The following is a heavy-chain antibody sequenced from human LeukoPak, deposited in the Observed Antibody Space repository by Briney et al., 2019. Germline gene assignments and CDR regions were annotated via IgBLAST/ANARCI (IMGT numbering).Heavy chain of an antibody. CDR3: AKDIGPGGYSSSWLIDY. Sequence: GRSLRLSCAASGFTFDDYAMHWVRQAPGKGLEWVSGISWNSGSIGYADSVKGRFTISRDNAKNSLYLQMNSLRAEDTALYYCAKDIGPGGYSSSWLIDYWGQGTLVTVSS. V-gene: IGHV3-9*01. D-gene: IGHD6-13*01. CDR1: GFTFDDYA. J-gene: IGHJ4*02. CDR2: ISWNSGSI.